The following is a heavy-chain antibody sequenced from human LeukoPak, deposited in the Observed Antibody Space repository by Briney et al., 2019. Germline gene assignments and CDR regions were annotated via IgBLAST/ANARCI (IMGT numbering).Heavy chain of an antibody. CDR1: GYTFTSHY. CDR3: ARRPPVWYYDFWSGYLDYYYYYGMDV. J-gene: IGHJ6*02. CDR2: INPSGGST. Sequence: GASVKVSCKASGYTFTSHYMHWVRQAPGQGLEWMGIINPSGGSTSYAQKFQGRVTMTRDTSTSTVYMELSGLRSEDKAVYYCARRPPVWYYDFWSGYLDYYYYYGMDVWGQGTTVTVSS. D-gene: IGHD3-3*01. V-gene: IGHV1-46*01.